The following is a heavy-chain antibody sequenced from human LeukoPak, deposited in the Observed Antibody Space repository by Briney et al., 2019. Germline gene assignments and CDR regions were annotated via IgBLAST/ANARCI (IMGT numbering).Heavy chain of an antibody. V-gene: IGHV4-59*08. CDR1: GDSISTYY. CDR2: FCFSGRT. CDR3: ARHLNGGTYPLDY. J-gene: IGHJ4*02. Sequence: ETLSLTCTVSGDSISTYYCTWIRQSPGRGLEWIAWFCFSGRTQYPPHLKSRVTISLATSKNQFSLRLSSVTAAHTAIYYCARHLNGGTYPLDYWPQRILVPLPS. D-gene: IGHD1-26*01.